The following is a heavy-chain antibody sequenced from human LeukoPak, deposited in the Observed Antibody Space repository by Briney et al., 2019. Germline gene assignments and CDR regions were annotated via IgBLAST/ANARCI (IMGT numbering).Heavy chain of an antibody. CDR1: GFTFSSYG. D-gene: IGHD5-18*01. V-gene: IGHV3-33*06. Sequence: GGSLRLSCAASGFTFSSYGMHWVRQAPRKGLEWVAVIWYDGSNKYYADSVKGRFTISRDNSKNTLYLQMNSLRAEDTAVYYCAKVLRGYSYGQGPFDYWGQGTLVTVSS. CDR3: AKVLRGYSYGQGPFDY. CDR2: IWYDGSNK. J-gene: IGHJ4*02.